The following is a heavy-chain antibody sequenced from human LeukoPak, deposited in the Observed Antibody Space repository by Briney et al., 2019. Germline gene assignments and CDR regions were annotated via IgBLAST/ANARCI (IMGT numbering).Heavy chain of an antibody. Sequence: GGSLRLSCAASGFTFSSYAMSWVRQAPGKGLECISGFSGSGGSTYYADSVKGRFTISRDNSKNTLYLQMNSLRAEDTAVYYCAKQMDGNFDYWGQGTLVTVSS. CDR1: GFTFSSYA. CDR3: AKQMDGNFDY. D-gene: IGHD2-8*01. V-gene: IGHV3-23*01. CDR2: FSGSGGST. J-gene: IGHJ4*02.